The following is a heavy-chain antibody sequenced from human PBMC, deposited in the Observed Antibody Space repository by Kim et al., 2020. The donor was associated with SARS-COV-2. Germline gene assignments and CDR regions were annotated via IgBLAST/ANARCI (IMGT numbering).Heavy chain of an antibody. D-gene: IGHD3-3*01. Sequence: GGSLRLSCAASGFTFSSYGMHWVRQAPGKGLEWVAVISYDGSNKYYADSVKGRFTISRDNSKNTLYLQMNSLRAEDTAVYYCAKDKPDEYYTLYGMDVWGQGTTVTVSS. CDR3: AKDKPDEYYTLYGMDV. J-gene: IGHJ6*02. V-gene: IGHV3-30*18. CDR1: GFTFSSYG. CDR2: ISYDGSNK.